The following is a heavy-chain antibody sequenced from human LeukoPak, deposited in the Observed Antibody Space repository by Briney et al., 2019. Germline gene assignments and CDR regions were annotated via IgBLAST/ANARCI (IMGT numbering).Heavy chain of an antibody. CDR1: GYSFTSYW. Sequence: GESLQISCKGSGYSFTSYWIGWVRQMPGKGLEWMGIIYPGDSDTRYSPSFQGQVTISADKSISTAYLQWSSLKASDTAMYYCARKYGYCSGGSCLPDYWGQGTLVTVSS. D-gene: IGHD2-15*01. J-gene: IGHJ4*02. CDR2: IYPGDSDT. V-gene: IGHV5-51*01. CDR3: ARKYGYCSGGSCLPDY.